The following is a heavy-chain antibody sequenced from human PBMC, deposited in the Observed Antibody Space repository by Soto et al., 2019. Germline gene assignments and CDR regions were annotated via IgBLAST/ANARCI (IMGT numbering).Heavy chain of an antibody. J-gene: IGHJ4*02. Sequence: EVQLVESGGGLVQPGRSLRLSCATSGFTFDDYAMHWVRQAPGKGLEWVSGISWNSGSIGYADSVKGRVTIARDNAKNSLYLPMTSLRAEDTALYSCAKEGGSGTGDYWGQGTLVTVSS. CDR3: AKEGGSGTGDY. D-gene: IGHD3-10*01. CDR1: GFTFDDYA. CDR2: ISWNSGSI. V-gene: IGHV3-9*01.